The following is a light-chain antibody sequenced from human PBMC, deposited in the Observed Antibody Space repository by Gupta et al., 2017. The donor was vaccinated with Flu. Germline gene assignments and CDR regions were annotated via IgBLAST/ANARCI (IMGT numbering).Light chain of an antibody. J-gene: IGLJ3*02. CDR2: EDS. CDR3: YSTDSSGSHGV. CDR1: ALPKKY. Sequence: SYALTQPPSVSVSPGQTARITCSGDALPKKYVDWYRQKSGQAPVLVIFEDSKRPSGIPERFSGSSSGTKAALTITGAQVEDEADYYCYSTDSSGSHGVFGGGTKLTVL. V-gene: IGLV3-10*01.